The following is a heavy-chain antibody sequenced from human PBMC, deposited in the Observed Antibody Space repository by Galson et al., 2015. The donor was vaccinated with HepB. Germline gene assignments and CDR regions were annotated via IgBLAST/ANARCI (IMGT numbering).Heavy chain of an antibody. J-gene: IGHJ4*02. CDR2: ISYDGSNK. Sequence: SLRLSCAAYGFTFRSYAMHWVRQAPGKGLEWVAVISYDGSNKYYADSVKGRFTISRDNSKNTLYLQMNSLRAEDTAVYYCARDRLIEYCSSTSCQEYYFDYWGQGTLVTVSS. D-gene: IGHD2-2*01. CDR3: ARDRLIEYCSSTSCQEYYFDY. CDR1: GFTFRSYA. V-gene: IGHV3-30-3*01.